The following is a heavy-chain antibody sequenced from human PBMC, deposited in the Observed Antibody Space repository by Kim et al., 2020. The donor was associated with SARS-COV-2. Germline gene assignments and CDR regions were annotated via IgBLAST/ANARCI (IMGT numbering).Heavy chain of an antibody. Sequence: FAASSKARFTISRDNAKNALYLQMNSRRAEDTAFYYCAKDRGYTVTTVDYWGQGTLVTVSS. CDR3: AKDRGYTVTTVDY. D-gene: IGHD4-17*01. V-gene: IGHV3-9*01. J-gene: IGHJ4*02.